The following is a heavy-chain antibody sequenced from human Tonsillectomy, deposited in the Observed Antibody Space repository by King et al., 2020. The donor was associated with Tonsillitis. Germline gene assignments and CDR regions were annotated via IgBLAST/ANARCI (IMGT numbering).Heavy chain of an antibody. CDR3: AREPYDSGIDYGGFDY. Sequence: VQLVESGGGVVQPGTSLRLSCVASGFTFSNYVVHWVRQAPGKGLEWVAVISYSGSHIQYADSVKGRFTISRDKSTNTLYLQMNTLRAEDTAVYYCAREPYDSGIDYGGFDYWGQGTLVTVSS. D-gene: IGHD3-10*01. J-gene: IGHJ4*02. CDR1: GFTFSNYV. V-gene: IGHV3-30*04. CDR2: ISYSGSHI.